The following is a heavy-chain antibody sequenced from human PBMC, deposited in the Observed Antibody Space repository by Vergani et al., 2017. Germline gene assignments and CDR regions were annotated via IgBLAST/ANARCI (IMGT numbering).Heavy chain of an antibody. D-gene: IGHD4-11*01. CDR2: ISSSGSNI. J-gene: IGHJ4*02. CDR1: GFTFSSDE. V-gene: IGHV3-48*03. CDR3: AKGARYDYSIHE. Sequence: EVQLVESGGGLVQPGGSLRLSCAASGFTFSSDEMNWVRQAPGKGLEWVSHISSSGSNIYYADSVKGRFTISRDNAKNSLYLQMNSLRAEDTAVYYCAKGARYDYSIHEWGQGTLVTVSS.